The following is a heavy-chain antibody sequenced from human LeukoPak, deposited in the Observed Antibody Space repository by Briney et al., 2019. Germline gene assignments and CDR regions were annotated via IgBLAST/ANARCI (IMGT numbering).Heavy chain of an antibody. Sequence: GGSLRLSCAASGFTFSNYAMSWVRQAPGKGLEWVSTISGATSGTYYADSVKGRFTISRDNSKNTMYLQMNSLRAEDTAVYYCARDSVADYWGQGALVTVSS. D-gene: IGHD3-10*01. V-gene: IGHV3-23*01. J-gene: IGHJ4*02. CDR2: ISGATSGT. CDR1: GFTFSNYA. CDR3: ARDSVADY.